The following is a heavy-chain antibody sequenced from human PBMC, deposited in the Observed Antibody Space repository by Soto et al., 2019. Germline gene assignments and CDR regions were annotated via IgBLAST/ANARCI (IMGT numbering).Heavy chain of an antibody. CDR2: INPNSGGT. D-gene: IGHD6-13*01. V-gene: IGHV1-2*04. Sequence: ASVKVSCKASGYTFTGYYMHWVRQAPGQGLEWMGWINPNSGGTNYAQKFQGWVTMTRDTSISTAYMEPSRLRSDDTAVYYCARDYRGAAAGRGGFDYWGQGTLVTVS. CDR1: GYTFTGYY. J-gene: IGHJ4*02. CDR3: ARDYRGAAAGRGGFDY.